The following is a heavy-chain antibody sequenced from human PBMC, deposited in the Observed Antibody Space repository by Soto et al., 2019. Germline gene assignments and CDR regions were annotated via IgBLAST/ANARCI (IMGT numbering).Heavy chain of an antibody. Sequence: QVQLVQSGAEVKKLGASVKVSCKASGNTFTNYDINWVRQATGQGLEYLGWMNPNSGDTAYVQKFQGRVTMTWDTSITTAYMELRSLRSEDTAVYFCARGVKYGAYSRWFDPWGQGTLVTVSS. CDR2: MNPNSGDT. CDR1: GNTFTNYD. D-gene: IGHD4-17*01. V-gene: IGHV1-8*01. J-gene: IGHJ5*02. CDR3: ARGVKYGAYSRWFDP.